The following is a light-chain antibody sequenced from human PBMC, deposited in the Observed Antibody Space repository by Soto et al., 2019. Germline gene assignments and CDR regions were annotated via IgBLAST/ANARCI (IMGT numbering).Light chain of an antibody. CDR2: EVS. Sequence: QSALTQPASVSGSPGQSITISCTGTSSDVGGYNYVSWYQQHPGKAPKLMIYEVSYRPSGVSNRFSGPKSGNTASLTISGLQAEDEADYSCSSYTSRTHIVFGGGTKLTVL. J-gene: IGLJ2*01. CDR1: SSDVGGYNY. V-gene: IGLV2-14*01. CDR3: SSYTSRTHIV.